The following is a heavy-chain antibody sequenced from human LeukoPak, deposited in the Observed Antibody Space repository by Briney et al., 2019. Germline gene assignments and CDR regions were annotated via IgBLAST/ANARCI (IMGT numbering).Heavy chain of an antibody. Sequence: GGSLRLSCAASGFTFSSYWMSWVRQAPGKGLEWVANIKQDGSEKYYVDSVKGRFTISRDSAKNTLYLQMNSLRAEDTAVYYCSGPGYGSPISNFDYWGQGTLVAVSS. CDR3: SGPGYGSPISNFDY. J-gene: IGHJ4*02. CDR2: IKQDGSEK. V-gene: IGHV3-7*03. D-gene: IGHD4-17*01. CDR1: GFTFSSYW.